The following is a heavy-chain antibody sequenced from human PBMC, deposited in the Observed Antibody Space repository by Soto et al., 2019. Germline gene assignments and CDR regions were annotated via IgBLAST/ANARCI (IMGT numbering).Heavy chain of an antibody. CDR3: AKEVHCSGGSCLPYYYYYMDV. J-gene: IGHJ6*03. D-gene: IGHD2-15*01. CDR1: GFTFSSYA. CDR2: ISGSGGST. V-gene: IGHV3-23*01. Sequence: GGSLRLSCAASGFTFSSYAMSWVRQAPGKGLEWVSAISGSGGSTYYADSVKGRFTISRDNSKNTLYLQMNSLRAEDTAVYYCAKEVHCSGGSCLPYYYYYMDVWGKGTTVTVSS.